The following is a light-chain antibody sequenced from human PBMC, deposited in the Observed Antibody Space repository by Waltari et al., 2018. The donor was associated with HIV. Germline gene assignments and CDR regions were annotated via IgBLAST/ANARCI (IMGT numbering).Light chain of an antibody. J-gene: IGLJ1*01. CDR3: GTWDSSLSGGV. V-gene: IGLV1-51*01. Sequence: QSVLTQPPSVSAAPGQKVTISCSGSSSNIGNNYVPWYQQLPGTAPKLLIYDSNKRPSEIPDRFSGAKSGTSATLGITGLQTGDEADYYCGTWDSSLSGGVFGTGTKVTVL. CDR1: SSNIGNNY. CDR2: DSN.